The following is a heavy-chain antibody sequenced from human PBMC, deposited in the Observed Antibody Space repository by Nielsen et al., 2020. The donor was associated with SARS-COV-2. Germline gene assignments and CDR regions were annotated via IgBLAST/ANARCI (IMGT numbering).Heavy chain of an antibody. Sequence: GESLKISCAASGFSFSSYGMSWVRQAPGKGLEWVAFIRYDGSNKYYADSVKGRFTISRDNSKNTLYLQMNSLRAEDTAVYYCAKGISGPDPDAFDIWGQGTMVTVSS. V-gene: IGHV3-30*02. J-gene: IGHJ3*02. CDR3: AKGISGPDPDAFDI. D-gene: IGHD5-12*01. CDR1: GFSFSSYG. CDR2: IRYDGSNK.